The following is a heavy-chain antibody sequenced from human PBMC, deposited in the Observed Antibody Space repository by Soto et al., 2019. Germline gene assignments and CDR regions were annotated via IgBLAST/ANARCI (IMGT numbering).Heavy chain of an antibody. J-gene: IGHJ6*02. CDR2: IDPSDSYT. D-gene: IGHD4-17*01. V-gene: IGHV5-10-1*01. Sequence: GESLKISCKGSGYSFTSYWISWVRQMPGKGLEWMGRIDPSDSYTNYSPSFQGHVTISADKSISTAYLQWSSLKASDTAMYYCASTLTYGDYDYYYGMDVWGQGTTVTVSS. CDR3: ASTLTYGDYDYYYGMDV. CDR1: GYSFTSYW.